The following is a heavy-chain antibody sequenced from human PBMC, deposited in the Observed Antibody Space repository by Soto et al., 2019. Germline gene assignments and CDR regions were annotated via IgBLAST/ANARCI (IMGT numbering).Heavy chain of an antibody. D-gene: IGHD3-10*01. V-gene: IGHV3-30-3*01. CDR1: GFPVIHYA. J-gene: IGHJ6*01. CDR3: ARDRGNMDDQSVSYHYGMDV. Sequence: LSLSCDASGFPVIHYAMHWVRPDTGKGLERLSVISYDGSNKYYADSVKGRFTISRDKSKNTLYLQMNSLRAEDTAVYYCARDRGNMDDQSVSYHYGMDVWGQGTPVTVSS. CDR2: ISYDGSNK.